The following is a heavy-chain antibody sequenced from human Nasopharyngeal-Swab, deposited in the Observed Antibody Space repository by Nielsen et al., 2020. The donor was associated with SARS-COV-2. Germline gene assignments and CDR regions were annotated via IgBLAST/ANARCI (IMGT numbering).Heavy chain of an antibody. V-gene: IGHV4-61*01. D-gene: IGHD6-13*01. CDR3: ARDRGGAAAGKRPYYFDY. CDR1: GGSVSSGSYY. CDR2: IYYSGST. Sequence: SETLSLTCPVSGGSVSSGSYYWSWIRQPPGKGLEWIGYIYYSGSTNYNPSLKSRVTISVDTSKNQFSLKLSSVTAADTAVYYCARDRGGAAAGKRPYYFDYWGQGTLVTVSS. J-gene: IGHJ4*02.